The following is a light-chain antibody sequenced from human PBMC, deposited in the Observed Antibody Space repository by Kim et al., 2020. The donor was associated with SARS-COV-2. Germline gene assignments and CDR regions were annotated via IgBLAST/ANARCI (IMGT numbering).Light chain of an antibody. J-gene: IGLJ7*01. Sequence: QAVVTQEPSLTVSPGETVTLTCGSSTGAVTSGHYPYWFQQKPGQAPRTLIYDTNNKHSWTPARFSGSVLGGKAALTLSGAQPEDEAEYYCLLYYSGVAVFGGGTQLTVL. CDR3: LLYYSGVAV. CDR1: TGAVTSGHY. V-gene: IGLV7-46*01. CDR2: DTN.